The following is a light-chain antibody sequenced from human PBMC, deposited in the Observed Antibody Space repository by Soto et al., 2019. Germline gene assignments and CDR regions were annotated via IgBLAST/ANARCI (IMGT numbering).Light chain of an antibody. CDR2: KAS. V-gene: IGKV1-5*03. J-gene: IGKJ4*01. CDR3: QQDDSCPFT. Sequence: DIQMTQSPSPLSASEGDRVTITCRASQSINNWLAWYQQKPGKAPKLLISKASNLKSGVPSRLSGTGSGTEFTITISSLQPDDSTSYYCQQDDSCPFTFGGGTKVEI. CDR1: QSINNW.